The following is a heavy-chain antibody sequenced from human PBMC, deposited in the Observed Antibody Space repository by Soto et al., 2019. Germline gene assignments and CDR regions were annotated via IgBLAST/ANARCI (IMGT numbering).Heavy chain of an antibody. CDR3: AKGISYIQLRLHQVYYYGMDV. CDR1: GFTFSSYA. Sequence: PRGSLRLSCAASGFTFSSYAMSWVRQAPGKGLEWVSAISGSGGSTYYADSVKGRFTISRDNSKNTLYLQMNSLRAEDTAVYYCAKGISYIQLRLHQVYYYGMDVWGQVTTVTVSS. CDR2: ISGSGGST. J-gene: IGHJ6*02. D-gene: IGHD5-18*01. V-gene: IGHV3-23*01.